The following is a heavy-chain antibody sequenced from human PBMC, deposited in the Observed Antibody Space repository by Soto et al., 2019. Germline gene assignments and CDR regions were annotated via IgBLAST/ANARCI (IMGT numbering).Heavy chain of an antibody. Sequence: QVQLVQSATEVKKPGASVKVSCKASGYAFSTYGISWVRQAPGQGLEWKGAISSSTGNTNYAQKLQDRVTMTTDTATDTAYMEVRSLRSDDTAVYYCARSSGTSYIWFYPWGQGTLVIVSS. CDR1: GYAFSTYG. J-gene: IGHJ5*02. CDR2: ISSSTGNT. V-gene: IGHV1-18*01. D-gene: IGHD1-26*01. CDR3: ARSSGTSYIWFYP.